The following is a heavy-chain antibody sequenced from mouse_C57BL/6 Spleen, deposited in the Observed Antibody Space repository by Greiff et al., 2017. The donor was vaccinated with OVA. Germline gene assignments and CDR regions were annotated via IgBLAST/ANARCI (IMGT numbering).Heavy chain of an antibody. CDR2: ISDGGSYT. J-gene: IGHJ2*01. Sequence: EVQLQESGGGLVKPGGSLKLSCAASGFTFSSYAMSWVRQTPEKRLEWVATISDGGSYTYYPDNVKGRFTLSRDNAKNNLYLQMSHLKSEDTAMEYCARDGRVTGTRGLDYWGQGTTLTVSS. D-gene: IGHD4-1*01. CDR1: GFTFSSYA. CDR3: ARDGRVTGTRGLDY. V-gene: IGHV5-4*01.